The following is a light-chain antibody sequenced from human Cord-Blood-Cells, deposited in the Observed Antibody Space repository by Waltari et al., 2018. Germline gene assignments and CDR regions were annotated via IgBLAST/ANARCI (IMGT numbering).Light chain of an antibody. CDR1: QSVSSN. Sequence: DIVMTQSPATLSVTAGDRATLSCRASQSVSSNLAWYQQKPGQAPRLLIYGASTRATGIPARFSGSGSGTEFTLTISSLQSEDFAVYYCQQYNNWPRTFGQGTKVEIK. CDR2: GAS. V-gene: IGKV3-15*01. J-gene: IGKJ1*01. CDR3: QQYNNWPRT.